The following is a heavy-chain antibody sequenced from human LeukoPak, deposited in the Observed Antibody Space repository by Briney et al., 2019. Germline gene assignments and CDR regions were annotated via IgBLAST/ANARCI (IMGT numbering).Heavy chain of an antibody. J-gene: IGHJ6*04. Sequence: GGSLRLSCAASGFTFSSYEMNWVRQAPGKGLEWVAVISYDGSNKYYADSVKGRFTISRDNSKNTLYLQMNSLRAEDTAVYYCARAPLLGYCSGGSCYRAYYYGMDVWGKGTTVTVSS. CDR1: GFTFSSYE. V-gene: IGHV3-30*04. D-gene: IGHD2-15*01. CDR2: ISYDGSNK. CDR3: ARAPLLGYCSGGSCYRAYYYGMDV.